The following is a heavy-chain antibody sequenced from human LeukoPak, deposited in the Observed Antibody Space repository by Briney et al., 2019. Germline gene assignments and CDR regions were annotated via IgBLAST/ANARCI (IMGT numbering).Heavy chain of an antibody. V-gene: IGHV3-23*01. J-gene: IGHJ4*02. CDR2: IGGSGEDT. Sequence: PGGSLRLSCAASGFTFDNYAMSWVRQTPGKGLEWVSAIGGSGEDTSYADSVKGRFTISRDNSKNTLYLQMNILRAEDTAVYHCARDQVPGQYWGQGTLVTVSS. CDR1: GFTFDNYA. CDR3: ARDQVPGQY.